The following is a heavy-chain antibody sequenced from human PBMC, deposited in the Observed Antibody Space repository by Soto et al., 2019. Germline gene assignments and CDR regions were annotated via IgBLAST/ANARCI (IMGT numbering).Heavy chain of an antibody. J-gene: IGHJ4*02. D-gene: IGHD6-13*01. CDR3: ARDRAAGGY. CDR2: ISSGGNII. V-gene: IGHV3-48*03. Sequence: PGGSLRLSCAASGFSFSHYEKNWVRQAPGKGLEWVAYISSGGNIIHYADSVRGRFTVSRDNARNSLFLQMNILRVEDTALYYCARDRAAGGYWGQGTLVTVSS. CDR1: GFSFSHYE.